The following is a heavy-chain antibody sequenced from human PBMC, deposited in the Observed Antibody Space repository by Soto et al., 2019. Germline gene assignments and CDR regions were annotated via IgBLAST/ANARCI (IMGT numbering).Heavy chain of an antibody. CDR3: ARAGYYGSGILL. Sequence: EVQLVESGGGLVQPGGSLRLSCAASGFTFNSYSMNWVRQAPGKGLEWVAYISSSSSTIYYADSVKGRFTISRDNAKNSLYMQMNSLRDEDTAVYYCARAGYYGSGILLWGQGTLVPVSS. D-gene: IGHD3-10*01. CDR2: ISSSSSTI. V-gene: IGHV3-48*02. CDR1: GFTFNSYS. J-gene: IGHJ4*02.